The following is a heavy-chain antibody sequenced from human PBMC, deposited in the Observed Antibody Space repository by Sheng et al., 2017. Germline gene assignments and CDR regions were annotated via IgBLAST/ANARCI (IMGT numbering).Heavy chain of an antibody. Sequence: EVQLVESGGGLVQPGGTLRLSCAASGFTFSSYGMSWVRQAPGKGLEWVSAISGSGGSTYYADSVKGRFTISRDNSKNTLYLQMNSLRAEDTAVYYCAKDSFWSGYYTCFDYWGQGTLVTVSS. V-gene: IGHV3-23*04. CDR2: ISGSGGST. J-gene: IGHJ4*02. CDR3: AKDSFWSGYYTCFDY. CDR1: GFTFSSYG. D-gene: IGHD3-3*01.